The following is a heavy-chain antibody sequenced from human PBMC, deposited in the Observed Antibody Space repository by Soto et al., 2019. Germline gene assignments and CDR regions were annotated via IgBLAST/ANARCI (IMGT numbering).Heavy chain of an antibody. CDR2: INPNTGGT. CDR1: GYALNDHQ. Sequence: QVHLVQSGAEVEQPGASVTVSCKASGYALNDHQIHWLRQATGQGPEWMAWINPNTGGTSLAQKFQGWVTLTRDTSTGTFFLDLSRLKSSDTAVYYCARVLLSGSHYFDYWGQGTLVTVSS. CDR3: ARVLLSGSHYFDY. D-gene: IGHD1-26*01. V-gene: IGHV1-2*04. J-gene: IGHJ4*02.